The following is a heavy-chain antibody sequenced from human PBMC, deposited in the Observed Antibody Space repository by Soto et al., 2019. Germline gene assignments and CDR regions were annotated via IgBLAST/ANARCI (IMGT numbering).Heavy chain of an antibody. V-gene: IGHV1-46*01. CDR1: GYTFTSYY. Sequence: ASVKVSCKASGYTFTSYYMHWVRQAPGKRLEWMGIINPSGGSTSYAQKFQGRVTMTRDTSTSTVYMELSSLKASDTAMYYCARLPPGVRGGYYYYGMDVWGQGTTVTVSS. J-gene: IGHJ6*02. D-gene: IGHD3-10*01. CDR2: INPSGGST. CDR3: ARLPPGVRGGYYYYGMDV.